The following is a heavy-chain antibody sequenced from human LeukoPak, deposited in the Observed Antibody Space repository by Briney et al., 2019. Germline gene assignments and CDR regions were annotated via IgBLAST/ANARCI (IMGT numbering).Heavy chain of an antibody. Sequence: PGRSLRLSCAASGFPFSNYAMSWVRQAPGKGLECVSVISGDGGTTYYADSVKGRFTISRDNSRNTLYLQMNSLRAEDTAVYYCAKDRTITMVRGVQYNWGQGTLVTVSS. D-gene: IGHD3-10*01. CDR2: ISGDGGTT. J-gene: IGHJ4*02. CDR3: AKDRTITMVRGVQYN. V-gene: IGHV3-23*01. CDR1: GFPFSNYA.